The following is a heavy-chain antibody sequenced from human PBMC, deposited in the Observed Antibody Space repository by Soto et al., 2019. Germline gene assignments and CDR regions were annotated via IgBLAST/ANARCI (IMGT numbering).Heavy chain of an antibody. Sequence: GASVKVSCTASGGTFSSYAISWVRQAPGQGLEWMGGIIPIFGTANYAQKFHGRVTMTTDTSTATAHMELRSLISDDTAVYYCARVIMIFGVANLGSYFDYWGQGTRVTVSS. CDR3: ARVIMIFGVANLGSYFDY. CDR2: IIPIFGTA. D-gene: IGHD3-3*01. V-gene: IGHV1-69*05. J-gene: IGHJ4*02. CDR1: GGTFSSYA.